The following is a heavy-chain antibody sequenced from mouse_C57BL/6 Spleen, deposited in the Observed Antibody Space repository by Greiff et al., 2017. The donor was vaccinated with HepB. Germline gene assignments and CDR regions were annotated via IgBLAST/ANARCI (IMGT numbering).Heavy chain of an antibody. Sequence: VQLQQSGAELVRPGASVTLSCKASGYTFTDYEMHWVKQTPVHGLEWIGAIDPETGGTAYNQKFKGKAILTADKSSSTAYMELRSLTSEDSAVYYWTRTYSSYFDYWGQGTTLTVSS. CDR1: GYTFTDYE. J-gene: IGHJ2*01. V-gene: IGHV1-15*01. CDR2: IDPETGGT. D-gene: IGHD1-1*01. CDR3: TRTYSSYFDY.